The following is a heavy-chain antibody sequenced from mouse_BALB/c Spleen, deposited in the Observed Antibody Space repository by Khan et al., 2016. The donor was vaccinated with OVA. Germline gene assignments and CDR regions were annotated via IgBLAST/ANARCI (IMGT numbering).Heavy chain of an antibody. CDR2: INPSNGYT. V-gene: IGHV1-4*01. D-gene: IGHD2-14*01. J-gene: IGHJ3*01. Sequence: VQLQQSGAELARPGASVKMSCKASGYTFTSYTIHWIQMRPGQGLEWIGYINPSNGYTNYNQKFKDKATLTADKSSTTASMQMSSLKSDASAVYKRLRDGSYYRNDGWCAYWGLGTLVTVSA. CDR1: GYTFTSYT. CDR3: LRDGSYYRNDGWCAY.